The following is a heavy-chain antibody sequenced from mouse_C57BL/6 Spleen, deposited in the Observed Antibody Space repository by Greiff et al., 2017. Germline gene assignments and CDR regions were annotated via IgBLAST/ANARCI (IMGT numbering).Heavy chain of an antibody. CDR2: IYPSDSET. J-gene: IGHJ3*01. Sequence: VQLQQSGAELVRPGSSVKLSCKASGYTFTSYWMDWVKQRPGQGLEWIGNIYPSDSETHYNQKFKDKATLTVDKSSSTAYMQLSSLTSEDSAVYYCAIDGYHGGFAYWGQGTLVTVSA. V-gene: IGHV1-61*01. D-gene: IGHD2-3*01. CDR1: GYTFTSYW. CDR3: AIDGYHGGFAY.